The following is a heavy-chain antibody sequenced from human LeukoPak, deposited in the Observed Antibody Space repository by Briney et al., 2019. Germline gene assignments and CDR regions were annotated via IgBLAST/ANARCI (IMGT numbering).Heavy chain of an antibody. Sequence: SETLSLTCTISGGSISSYYWSWIRQPPGKGPEWIGNIYYRGGTNYNPSLKSRLTISVDTSKNQFSLKLSSVTAADTAVYYCATSKLQLFPFDYWGQGTLVTVSS. CDR1: GGSISSYY. CDR3: ATSKLQLFPFDY. D-gene: IGHD3-10*01. CDR2: IYYRGGT. V-gene: IGHV4-59*08. J-gene: IGHJ4*02.